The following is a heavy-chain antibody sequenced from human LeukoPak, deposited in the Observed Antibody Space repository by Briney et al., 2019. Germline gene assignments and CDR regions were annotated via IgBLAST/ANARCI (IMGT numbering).Heavy chain of an antibody. Sequence: PSETLTLTCTVSGGSISSYYWSWIRQPPGKGLEWIGYIYYSGSTNYNPSLKSRVTISVDTSKNQFSLKLSSVTAADTAVYYCARDDERDGYIFDYWGQGTLVTVSS. V-gene: IGHV4-59*01. D-gene: IGHD5-24*01. CDR1: GGSISSYY. J-gene: IGHJ4*02. CDR3: ARDDERDGYIFDY. CDR2: IYYSGST.